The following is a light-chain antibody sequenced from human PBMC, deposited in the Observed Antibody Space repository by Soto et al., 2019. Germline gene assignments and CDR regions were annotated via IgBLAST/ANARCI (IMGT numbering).Light chain of an antibody. Sequence: EIVMTKTQATLSVSPGERAALSCRASQSISNNLAWYQQRPGQAPRHLIYGASTRATGIPGRFSGSGSGTDFTLTISRLDPADFAVDARQQYGSSTSFGLGAK. V-gene: IGKV3-15*01. J-gene: IGKJ2*01. CDR1: QSISNN. CDR3: QQYGSSTS. CDR2: GAS.